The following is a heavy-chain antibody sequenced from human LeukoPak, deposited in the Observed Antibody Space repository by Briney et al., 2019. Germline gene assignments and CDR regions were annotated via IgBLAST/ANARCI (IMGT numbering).Heavy chain of an antibody. CDR3: ARGGDGVVLMVYAILDY. J-gene: IGHJ4*02. D-gene: IGHD2-8*01. CDR1: GFTFSSYE. CDR2: ISSSGSTI. Sequence: GGSLRLSCAASGFTFSSYEMNWVRQAPGKGLEWVSYISSSGSTIYYADSVKGRFTISRDNAKNSLYLQMNSLRAEDTAVYYCARGGDGVVLMVYAILDYWGQGTLVTVSS. V-gene: IGHV3-48*03.